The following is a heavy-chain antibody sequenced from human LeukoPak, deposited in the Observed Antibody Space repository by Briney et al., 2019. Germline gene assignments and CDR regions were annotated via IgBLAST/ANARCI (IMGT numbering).Heavy chain of an antibody. Sequence: ASVKVSCKASGGTFSSYAISWVRQAPGQGLEWMGGIIPIFGTANYAQKFQGRVTITADESTSTAYMELSSLRSEDTAVYYCARRGDGNYVYDYWGQGTLVTVSS. D-gene: IGHD4-17*01. CDR3: ARRGDGNYVYDY. CDR1: GGTFSSYA. CDR2: IIPIFGTA. V-gene: IGHV1-69*13. J-gene: IGHJ4*02.